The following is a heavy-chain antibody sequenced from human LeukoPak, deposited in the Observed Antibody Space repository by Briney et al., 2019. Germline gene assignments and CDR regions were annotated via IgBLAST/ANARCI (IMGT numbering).Heavy chain of an antibody. CDR3: ARGQLLWFGELLSNWFDP. Sequence: SETLSLTCAVYGGSFSGYYWSWIRQPPGKGLEWIGEINHSGSTNYNPSLKSRVTISVDTSKNQSSLKLSSVTAADTAVYYCARGQLLWFGELLSNWFDPWGQGTLVTVSS. V-gene: IGHV4-34*01. J-gene: IGHJ5*02. CDR1: GGSFSGYY. CDR2: INHSGST. D-gene: IGHD3-10*01.